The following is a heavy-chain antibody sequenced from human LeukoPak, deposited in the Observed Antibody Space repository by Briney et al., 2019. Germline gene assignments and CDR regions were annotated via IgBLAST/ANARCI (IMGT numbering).Heavy chain of an antibody. Sequence: SETLSLTCTVSGGSISSGGYYWSWIRQHPGKGLEWIAYIYYIGSTYYNPSLKSRISLSIDASKNQFSLNLSSVTAADTAVYYCARDLSSSWSNGGFDYWGQGTLVTVSS. CDR2: IYYIGST. V-gene: IGHV4-31*03. J-gene: IGHJ4*02. CDR3: ARDLSSSWSNGGFDY. CDR1: GGSISSGGYY. D-gene: IGHD6-13*01.